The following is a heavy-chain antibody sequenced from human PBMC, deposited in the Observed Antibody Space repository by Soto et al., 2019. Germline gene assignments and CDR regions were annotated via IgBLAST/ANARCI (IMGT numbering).Heavy chain of an antibody. Sequence: PWWSLRLSCSASVFTFSDSWMDWGRQAPGKGPEWVANIKQDGSEKNYVDSVKGRFTISRDNAKNSLYLQMNSLRAEDTAVYYCARDFSDPNYYDSSGYYLDVWGQGTTVTVSS. V-gene: IGHV3-7*01. CDR1: VFTFSDSW. CDR3: ARDFSDPNYYDSSGYYLDV. CDR2: IKQDGSEK. J-gene: IGHJ6*02. D-gene: IGHD3-22*01.